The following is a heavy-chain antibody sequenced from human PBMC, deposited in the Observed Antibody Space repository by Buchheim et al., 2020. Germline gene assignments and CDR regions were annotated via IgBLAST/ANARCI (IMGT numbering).Heavy chain of an antibody. CDR3: ARESSSSLADY. V-gene: IGHV3-33*01. Sequence: QVQLVESGGGVVQPGRSLRLSCAASGFTFSSYGMHWVRQAPGKGLEWVAVIWYDGSNKYYADSVKGRFTISRDNSKKTPYLQMNSLRAEDTAVYYCARESSSSLADYWGQGTL. D-gene: IGHD6-13*01. J-gene: IGHJ4*02. CDR2: IWYDGSNK. CDR1: GFTFSSYG.